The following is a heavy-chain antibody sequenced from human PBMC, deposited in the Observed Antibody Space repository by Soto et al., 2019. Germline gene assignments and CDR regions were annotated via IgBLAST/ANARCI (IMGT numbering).Heavy chain of an antibody. Sequence: QVRLVQSGAEVKKPGSSVKVTCEASGGTFSNYAVAWVRQAPGEGLEWMGGIILPLGIPYYAQKFQGRVTITAGETMTTASMEVSGLRSEDTSVYYCARGPDYAGYFDYWGRGTLVTVSS. D-gene: IGHD4-17*01. V-gene: IGHV1-69*12. J-gene: IGHJ4*02. CDR1: GGTFSNYA. CDR3: ARGPDYAGYFDY. CDR2: IILPLGIP.